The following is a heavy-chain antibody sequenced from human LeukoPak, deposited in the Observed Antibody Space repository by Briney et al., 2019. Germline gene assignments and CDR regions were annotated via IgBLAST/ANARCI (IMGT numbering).Heavy chain of an antibody. J-gene: IGHJ5*02. CDR3: ARDAGSEQLVSNWFDP. CDR2: INPNSGGT. Sequence: ASVKVSCKASGYTFTGYYMHWVRQAPGQGLEWMGWINPNSGGTSYAQKFQGRVTMTRDTSISTAYMELSRLRSDDTAVYYCARDAGSEQLVSNWFDPWGQGTLVTVSS. V-gene: IGHV1-2*02. CDR1: GYTFTGYY. D-gene: IGHD6-6*01.